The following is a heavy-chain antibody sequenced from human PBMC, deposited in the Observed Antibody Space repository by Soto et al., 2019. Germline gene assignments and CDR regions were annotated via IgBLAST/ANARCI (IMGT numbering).Heavy chain of an antibody. V-gene: IGHV4-31*03. J-gene: IGHJ6*02. Sequence: QVQLQESGPGLVKPSQTLSLTCTVSGGSISSGGYYWSWIRQHPGKGLEWIGYIYYSGSTYYNPYLKSRVTKSVDTSKNQFSLKLSSVTAADTAVYYCASRRYCSSTSCYYYYYGMDVWGQGTTVTVSS. D-gene: IGHD2-2*01. CDR1: GGSISSGGYY. CDR2: IYYSGST. CDR3: ASRRYCSSTSCYYYYYGMDV.